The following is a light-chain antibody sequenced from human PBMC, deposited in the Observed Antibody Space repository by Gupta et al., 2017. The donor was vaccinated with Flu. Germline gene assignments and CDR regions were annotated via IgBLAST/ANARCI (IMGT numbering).Light chain of an antibody. CDR1: QSVSSY. Sequence: EIVLTQSPATLSLSPGERATLSCRASQSVSSYLAWYQQKPGQAPRLLIYDASSGSGTDFTLTISSLEPEDFAVYYCQQRSNWLFTFGPGTKVEIK. J-gene: IGKJ3*01. CDR2: DAS. CDR3: QQRSNWLFT. V-gene: IGKV3-11*01.